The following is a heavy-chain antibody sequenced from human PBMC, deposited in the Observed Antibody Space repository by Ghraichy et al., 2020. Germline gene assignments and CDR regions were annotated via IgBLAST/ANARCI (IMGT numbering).Heavy chain of an antibody. D-gene: IGHD3-22*01. CDR1: GVSFSGYY. CDR3: ASRYYDSSGYY. Sequence: SETLSLTCAVYGVSFSGYYWSWIRQPPGKGLEWSGEINHSGSTNYNPSLKSRVTISVDTSKNQFSLKLSSVTAADTAVYDCASRYYDSSGYYWGQGTLVTVSS. CDR2: INHSGST. J-gene: IGHJ4*02. V-gene: IGHV4-34*01.